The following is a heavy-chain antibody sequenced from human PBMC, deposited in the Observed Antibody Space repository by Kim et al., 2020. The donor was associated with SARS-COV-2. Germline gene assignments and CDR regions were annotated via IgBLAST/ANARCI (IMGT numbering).Heavy chain of an antibody. CDR2: IYYSGST. J-gene: IGHJ3*02. V-gene: IGHV4-59*08. Sequence: SETLSLTCTVSGGSISSYYWSCIRQPPGKGLEWIGYIYYSGSTNYNPSLKSRVTISVDTSKNQFSLKLSSVTAADTAVYYCARLGRGSSWSTSAFDIWGQGTMVTVSS. CDR1: GGSISSYY. D-gene: IGHD6-13*01. CDR3: ARLGRGSSWSTSAFDI.